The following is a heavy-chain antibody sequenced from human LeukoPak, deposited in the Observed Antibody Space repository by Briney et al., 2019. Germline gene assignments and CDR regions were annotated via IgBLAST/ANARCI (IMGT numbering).Heavy chain of an antibody. D-gene: IGHD4-23*01. CDR3: ARDNSVEDTAWWFDP. V-gene: IGHV1-46*01. CDR2: INPSGGST. CDR1: GYTFTSYY. J-gene: IGHJ5*02. Sequence: ASVKVSCKACGYTFTSYYRHWVRQAPGQGLEWMGIINPSGGSTSYAQKFQGRVTMTRDMSTSTDYMELSSLRSEDTAVYYCARDNSVEDTAWWFDPWGQGTLVTVSS.